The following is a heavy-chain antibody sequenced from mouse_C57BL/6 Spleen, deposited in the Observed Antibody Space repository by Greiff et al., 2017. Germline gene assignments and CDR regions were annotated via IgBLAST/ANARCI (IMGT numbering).Heavy chain of an antibody. CDR3: AREGDYGPYFDY. V-gene: IGHV5-4*01. CDR1: GFTFSSYA. J-gene: IGHJ2*01. Sequence: EVKLQESGGGLVKPGGSLKLSCAASGFTFSSYAMSWVRQTPEKRLEWVATISDGGSYTYYPDNVKGRFTISRDNAKNHLYLQMSHLKSEDTAMYYCAREGDYGPYFDYWGQGTTLTVSS. CDR2: ISDGGSYT. D-gene: IGHD1-2*01.